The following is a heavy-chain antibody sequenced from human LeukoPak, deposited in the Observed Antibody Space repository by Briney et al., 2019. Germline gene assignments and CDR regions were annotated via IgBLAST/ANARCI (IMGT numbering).Heavy chain of an antibody. Sequence: SETLSLTCTASGGSISSYYWSWIRQPAGKGLEWIGRIYTNGSTNSNTSLKSRHTMSVDASKNQFSLKLSSVTAADTAVYYCARETYYYDSSGYYPGFDYWGQGTLVTVSS. CDR2: IYTNGST. CDR3: ARETYYYDSSGYYPGFDY. CDR1: GGSISSYY. D-gene: IGHD3-22*01. J-gene: IGHJ4*02. V-gene: IGHV4-4*07.